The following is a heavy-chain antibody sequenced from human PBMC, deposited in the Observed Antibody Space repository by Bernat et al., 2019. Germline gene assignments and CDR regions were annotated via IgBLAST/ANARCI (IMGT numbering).Heavy chain of an antibody. CDR2: IIPILGIA. Sequence: QVQLVQSGAEVKKPGSSVKVSCKASGGTFSSYTISWVRQAPGQGLEWMGRIIPILGIANYAQKFQGRVTITADKSTGTAYMELSSLRSEDTAVYYCAREDIEVAGPDYYGMDVWGKGTTVTVSS. J-gene: IGHJ6*04. D-gene: IGHD6-19*01. CDR3: AREDIEVAGPDYYGMDV. V-gene: IGHV1-69*08. CDR1: GGTFSSYT.